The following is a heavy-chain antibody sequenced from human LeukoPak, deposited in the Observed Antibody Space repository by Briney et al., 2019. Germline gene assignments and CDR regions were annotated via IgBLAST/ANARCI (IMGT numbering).Heavy chain of an antibody. D-gene: IGHD6-19*01. CDR2: ISGSGGST. Sequence: GGTLRLSCAASGFTFSSNGMSWVRQAPGKGLEWVSAISGSGGSTYYADSVKGRFTISRDNSKNTLYLQMNSLRAEDTAVYYCASRSGWRYFDYWGQGTLVTVSS. V-gene: IGHV3-23*01. CDR3: ASRSGWRYFDY. CDR1: GFTFSSNG. J-gene: IGHJ4*02.